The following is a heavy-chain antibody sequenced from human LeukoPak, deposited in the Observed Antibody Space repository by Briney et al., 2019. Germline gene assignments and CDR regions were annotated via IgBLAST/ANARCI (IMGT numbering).Heavy chain of an antibody. CDR1: GDSVSSNSVT. Sequence: SQTLSLTCAISGDSVSSNSVTWNWIRQSPSRGLEWLGRTYYRSTWYNDYAVSVRGRITVDPDTSKNQFSLHLNSVTPEDTAVYYCARRLTQYDCFDPWGQGILVTASS. CDR3: ARRLTQYDCFDP. D-gene: IGHD2-2*01. V-gene: IGHV6-1*01. CDR2: TYYRSTWYN. J-gene: IGHJ5*02.